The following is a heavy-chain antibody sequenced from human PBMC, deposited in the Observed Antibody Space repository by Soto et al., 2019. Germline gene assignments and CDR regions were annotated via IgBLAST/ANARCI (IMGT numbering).Heavy chain of an antibody. CDR1: GFTFSSYA. V-gene: IGHV3-23*01. Sequence: EGQLLESGGGLVQPGGSLRLSCAASGFTFSSYAMSWVRQAPGKGLEWVSAISGSGVSTFYADSVKGRFTISRDNSKNTLSLQINSLRAEDTAVYYCARDQGTTVTIWFDPWGQGTQVTVSS. J-gene: IGHJ5*02. CDR2: ISGSGVST. CDR3: ARDQGTTVTIWFDP. D-gene: IGHD4-17*01.